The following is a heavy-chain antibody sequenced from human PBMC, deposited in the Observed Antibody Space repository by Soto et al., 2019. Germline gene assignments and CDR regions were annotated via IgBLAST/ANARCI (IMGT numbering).Heavy chain of an antibody. Sequence: PGGSLRLSCEGSGFTFSRHALHWVRQAPGKGLEWVAVVSKDGSVKYWIESVKGRFTLSRDNSKNTVYLEMDSLRPEDTGVYYCVRSRSGAVADSFDLWGRGTLVTVSS. J-gene: IGHJ4*02. CDR2: VSKDGSVK. CDR1: GFTFSRHA. CDR3: VRSRSGAVADSFDL. V-gene: IGHV3-30-3*01. D-gene: IGHD3-10*01.